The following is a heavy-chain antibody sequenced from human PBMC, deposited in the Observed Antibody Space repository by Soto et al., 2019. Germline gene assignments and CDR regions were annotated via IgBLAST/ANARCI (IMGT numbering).Heavy chain of an antibody. Sequence: QVQLVQSGAEVKEPGASVKVSCKASGDTFTAYGFHWVRQAPGHRLEWMGWINAGNGDTKYSQKFQDRVTITRDTSASIAYMEMSSLRSEDTTVYYCARDVSISIDCWGQGTLVTVSS. V-gene: IGHV1-3*01. J-gene: IGHJ4*02. CDR2: INAGNGDT. CDR3: ARDVSISIDC. CDR1: GDTFTAYG. D-gene: IGHD3-3*02.